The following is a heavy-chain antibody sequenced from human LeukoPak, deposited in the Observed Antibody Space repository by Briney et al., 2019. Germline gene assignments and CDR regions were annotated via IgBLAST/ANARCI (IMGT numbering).Heavy chain of an antibody. V-gene: IGHV3-30*02. Sequence: GGSLRLSCAASGFTFNNYGMHWVRQAPGKGLEWVAFIRYDGSNKYYADSVKGRFTISRDNSKNTLYLQMNSLRAEDTAVYYCAKEMIVVVTDAFDIWGQGTMVTVSS. D-gene: IGHD3-22*01. CDR2: IRYDGSNK. J-gene: IGHJ3*02. CDR3: AKEMIVVVTDAFDI. CDR1: GFTFNNYG.